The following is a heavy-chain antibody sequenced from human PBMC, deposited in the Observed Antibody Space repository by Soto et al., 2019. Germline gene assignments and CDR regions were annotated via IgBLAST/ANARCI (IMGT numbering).Heavy chain of an antibody. CDR1: GFTFSSYE. CDR2: ISSSGSTI. D-gene: IGHD5-12*01. V-gene: IGHV3-48*03. CDR3: ARDGSAVDGYNQVPFDY. J-gene: IGHJ4*02. Sequence: EVQLVESGGGLVQPGGSLRLSCAASGFTFSSYEMNWVRQAPGKGLEWVSYISSSGSTIYYADSVKGRFTISRDNAKNSLYLQMNSLRAEDTAVYYCARDGSAVDGYNQVPFDYWGQGTLVTVSS.